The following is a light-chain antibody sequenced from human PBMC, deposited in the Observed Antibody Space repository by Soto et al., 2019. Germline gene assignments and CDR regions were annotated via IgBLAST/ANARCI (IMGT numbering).Light chain of an antibody. CDR2: GAS. Sequence: SVLTQSPGTLSLSPGERATLSCRASQSVSSSYLAWYQQKPGQAPRLLIYGASSRATSIPDRFSGSGSGTDFTLTISRLEPEDFAVYYCQQYGSSSITFGQGTRLEIK. CDR3: QQYGSSSIT. CDR1: QSVSSSY. J-gene: IGKJ5*01. V-gene: IGKV3-20*01.